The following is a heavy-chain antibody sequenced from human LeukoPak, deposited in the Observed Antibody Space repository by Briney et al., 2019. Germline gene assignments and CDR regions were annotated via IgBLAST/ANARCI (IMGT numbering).Heavy chain of an antibody. CDR1: GGSISNYY. D-gene: IGHD6-19*01. CDR2: IYYSGST. V-gene: IGHV4-59*01. Sequence: SETLSLTCTVSGGSISNYYWSWIRQPPGKGLEWIGYIYYSGSTNYNPSLKSRVTISVDTSKNQFSLKLSSVTAADTAVYYCARNGYSSGWYPCWFDPWGQGTLVTVSS. J-gene: IGHJ5*02. CDR3: ARNGYSSGWYPCWFDP.